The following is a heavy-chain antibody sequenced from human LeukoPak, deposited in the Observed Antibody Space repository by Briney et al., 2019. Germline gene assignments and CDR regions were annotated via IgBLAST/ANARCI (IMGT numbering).Heavy chain of an antibody. Sequence: GGSLRLSCETAGFTFSSYVMHWVRRTPGKGLVWVSRISHDGFISYADSVTGRFTISRDNSKDTLFLQMHSLRPGDTAVYYCVREDTPATANYWGQGTLVTISS. CDR1: GFTFSSYV. D-gene: IGHD2-21*02. J-gene: IGHJ4*02. CDR3: VREDTPATANY. V-gene: IGHV3-74*01. CDR2: ISHDGFI.